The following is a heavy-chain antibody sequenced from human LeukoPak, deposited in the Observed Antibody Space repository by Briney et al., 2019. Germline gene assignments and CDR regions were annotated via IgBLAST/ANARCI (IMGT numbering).Heavy chain of an antibody. D-gene: IGHD1-26*01. V-gene: IGHV1-69*05. CDR3: ARDRGGYSGSYFDY. Sequence: GSSVKVSCKASGGTFSSYAISWVRQAPGQGLEWMGGIIPIFGTANYAQKFQGRVTITTDESTSTAYMELSSLRSEDTAVYYCARDRGGYSGSYFDYWGQGTLVTVSS. CDR1: GGTFSSYA. J-gene: IGHJ4*02. CDR2: IIPIFGTA.